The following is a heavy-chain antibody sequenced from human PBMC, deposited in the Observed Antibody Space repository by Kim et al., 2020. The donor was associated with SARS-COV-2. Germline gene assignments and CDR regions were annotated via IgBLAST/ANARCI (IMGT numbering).Heavy chain of an antibody. CDR3: ARDTAAAMDV. V-gene: IGHV3-72*01. CDR2: T. J-gene: IGHJ6*02. Sequence: TKSAPSVKGRFIVSRENSKDSLFLQMSSLKTEDTAVYYCARDTAAAMDVWGQGTTVTVSS. D-gene: IGHD6-25*01.